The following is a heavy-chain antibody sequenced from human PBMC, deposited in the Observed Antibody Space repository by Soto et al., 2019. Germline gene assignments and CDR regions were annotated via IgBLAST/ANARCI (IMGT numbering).Heavy chain of an antibody. Sequence: ASVKVSCKASGYTFTGYYMHWVRQAPGQGLEWMGWINPNSGGTNYAQKFQGWVTMTRDTSISTAYMELSRLRSDDTAVYYCARLLYYDLWSGVPYFDYWGQGTLVTVPQ. CDR3: ARLLYYDLWSGVPYFDY. D-gene: IGHD3-3*01. V-gene: IGHV1-2*04. CDR2: INPNSGGT. CDR1: GYTFTGYY. J-gene: IGHJ4*02.